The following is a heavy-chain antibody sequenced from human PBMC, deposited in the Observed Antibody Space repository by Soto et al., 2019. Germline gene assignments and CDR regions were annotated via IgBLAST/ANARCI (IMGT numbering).Heavy chain of an antibody. CDR1: GYTFTGYY. CDR2: INPNSGGT. CDR3: AREGSSWYAYYYYYGMDV. J-gene: IGHJ6*02. D-gene: IGHD6-13*01. V-gene: IGHV1-2*02. Sequence: ASVKVSCKASGYTFTGYYMHWVRQAPGQGLEWMGWINPNSGGTNYAQKFQGRVTMTRDTSISTAYMELSRLRSDDTAVYYCAREGSSWYAYYYYYGMDVWGQGTTVTVSS.